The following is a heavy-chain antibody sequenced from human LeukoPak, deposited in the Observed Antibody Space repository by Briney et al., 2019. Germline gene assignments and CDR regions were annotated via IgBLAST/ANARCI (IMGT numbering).Heavy chain of an antibody. V-gene: IGHV4-61*10. CDR2: IYYSGST. Sequence: SETLSLTCTVSGGSISSGTYYWSWIRQPAGKGLEWLGYIYYSGSTIYNPSLKSRLTISLDTSKNQFSLRLGSVTAADTAVYYRVGEDYGGYRFDYWGQGTLVTVSS. CDR3: VGEDYGGYRFDY. J-gene: IGHJ4*02. CDR1: GGSISSGTYY. D-gene: IGHD4-23*01.